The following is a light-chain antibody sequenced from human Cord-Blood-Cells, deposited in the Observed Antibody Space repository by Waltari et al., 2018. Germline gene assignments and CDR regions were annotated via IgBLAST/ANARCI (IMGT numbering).Light chain of an antibody. CDR3: SSYTSSSTWV. J-gene: IGLJ3*02. CDR1: RSAVGGYTY. Sequence: QSALTQPASVSGSPGQSITIACTGTRSAVGGYTYVSWYQQHPGKAPKLMIYDVSNRPSGVSNRFSGSKSGNTASLTISGLQAEDEADYYCSSYTSSSTWVFGGGTKLTVL. V-gene: IGLV2-14*03. CDR2: DVS.